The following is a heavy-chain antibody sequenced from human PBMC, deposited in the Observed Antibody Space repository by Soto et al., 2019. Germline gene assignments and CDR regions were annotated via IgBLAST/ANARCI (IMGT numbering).Heavy chain of an antibody. V-gene: IGHV4-39*01. Sequence: SETLSLTCTVSGGSISSSSYYWCCIRQPPGKGLEWIGSIYYSGSTYYNPSLKSRVTISVDTSKNQFSLKLSSVTAADTAVYYCAILDIVVVVAATCAFDIWGQGTMVTVSS. D-gene: IGHD2-15*01. CDR3: AILDIVVVVAATCAFDI. J-gene: IGHJ3*02. CDR1: GGSISSSSYY. CDR2: IYYSGST.